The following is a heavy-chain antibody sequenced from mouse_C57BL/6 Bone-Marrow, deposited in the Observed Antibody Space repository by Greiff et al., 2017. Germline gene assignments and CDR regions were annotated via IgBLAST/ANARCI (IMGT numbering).Heavy chain of an antibody. Sequence: QVQLQQSGAELARPGASVKLSCKASGYTFTSYGISWVKQRTGQGLEWIGEIYPRSGNTYYNEKFKGKATLTADQSSSTAYMELRSLTSDDSAVYFCARCTAYWGQGTLVTVSA. CDR2: IYPRSGNT. V-gene: IGHV1-81*01. J-gene: IGHJ3*01. CDR3: ARCTAY. CDR1: GYTFTSYG.